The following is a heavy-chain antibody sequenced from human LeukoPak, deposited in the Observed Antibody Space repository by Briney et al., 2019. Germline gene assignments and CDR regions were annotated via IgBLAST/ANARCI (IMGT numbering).Heavy chain of an antibody. CDR2: INPNSLIP. Sequence: ASVKVSCKASGYTLSDYDINWVRQAPGQGLEYMGWINPNSLIPGYARKFRGRVTLTMDTSIRTAYIELRGLTYDDTAIYYCARVRPVPTVSFDPWGQGTLVTVSS. CDR1: GYTLSDYD. V-gene: IGHV1-8*01. CDR3: ARVRPVPTVSFDP. J-gene: IGHJ5*02. D-gene: IGHD4-17*01.